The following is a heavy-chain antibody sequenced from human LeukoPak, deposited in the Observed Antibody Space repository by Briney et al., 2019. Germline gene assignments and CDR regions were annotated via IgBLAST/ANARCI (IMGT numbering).Heavy chain of an antibody. V-gene: IGHV5-51*01. Sequence: GESLKISCKGSGYIFTNYWIAWVRQMPGKGLEWMGIIYPDDSDTRYSPSFQGQVTISADKSISTAYLQWSSLKASDTAMYYCARRSYYDSGGYYYDSWGQGTLVTVSS. CDR2: IYPDDSDT. J-gene: IGHJ5*01. CDR3: ARRSYYDSGGYYYDS. CDR1: GYIFTNYW. D-gene: IGHD3-22*01.